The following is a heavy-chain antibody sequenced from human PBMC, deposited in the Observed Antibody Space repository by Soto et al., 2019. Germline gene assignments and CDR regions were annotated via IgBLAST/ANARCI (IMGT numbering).Heavy chain of an antibody. V-gene: IGHV3-30*18. D-gene: IGHD3-16*01. CDR2: ISYDGSNK. J-gene: IGHJ4*02. CDR1: GFTFSSYG. Sequence: GGSLRLSCAASGFTFSSYGMHWVRQAPGKGLEWVAVISYDGSNKYYADSVKGRFTISRDNSKNTLYLQMNSLRAEDTAVYYCANLMITFGGVTRTGYYFDYWGQGTLVTVSS. CDR3: ANLMITFGGVTRTGYYFDY.